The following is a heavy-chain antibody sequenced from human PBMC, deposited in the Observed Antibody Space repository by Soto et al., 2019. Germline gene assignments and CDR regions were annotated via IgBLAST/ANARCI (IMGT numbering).Heavy chain of an antibody. D-gene: IGHD3-10*01. Sequence: PGGSLRLSCAASGFTFSSYGMHWVRQAPGKGLEWVAVIWYDGSNKYYADSVKGRFTISRDNSKNTLYLQMNSLRAEDTAVYYCAKVLWFGELFLIDYWGQGTLVTVSS. V-gene: IGHV3-30*02. CDR2: IWYDGSNK. CDR1: GFTFSSYG. CDR3: AKVLWFGELFLIDY. J-gene: IGHJ4*02.